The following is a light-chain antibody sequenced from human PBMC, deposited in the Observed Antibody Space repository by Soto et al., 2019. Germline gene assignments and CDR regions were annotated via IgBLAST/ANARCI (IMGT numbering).Light chain of an antibody. V-gene: IGKV1-39*01. CDR1: QSISSY. CDR3: QQSYSSLGIT. CDR2: GAS. J-gene: IGKJ5*01. Sequence: DIQMTQSPSSLSASVGDRVTITCRASQSISSYLNWYQQKPGKAPKLLIYGASSLQSGVQSRFSGSGSGTDFTLTISSLQPEDFATYYCQQSYSSLGITFGQGTRLEIK.